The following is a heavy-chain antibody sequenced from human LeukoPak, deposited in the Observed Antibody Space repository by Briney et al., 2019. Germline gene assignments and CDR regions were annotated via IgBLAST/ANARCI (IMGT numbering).Heavy chain of an antibody. V-gene: IGHV3-21*01. CDR2: ISSGSNYI. Sequence: GGSLRLSCAASGFTFSTYTMNWVRQAPGKGLEWVSSISSGSNYIDYADSVKGRFTISRDNAKNSLYLQMNSRGAEDTAVYYCAKDPRGGAAAPNWFDPWGQGTLVTVSS. CDR3: AKDPRGGAAAPNWFDP. CDR1: GFTFSTYT. D-gene: IGHD6-13*01. J-gene: IGHJ5*02.